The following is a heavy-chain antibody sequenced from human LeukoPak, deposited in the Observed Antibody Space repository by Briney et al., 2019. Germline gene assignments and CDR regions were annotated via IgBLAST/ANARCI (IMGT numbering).Heavy chain of an antibody. D-gene: IGHD2-15*01. J-gene: IGHJ4*02. CDR1: GFTFSTYA. V-gene: IGHV3-23*01. CDR2: ISGSGGST. Sequence: PGGSLRLSCAASGFTFSTYAMSWVRQAPGKGLEWVSAISGSGGSTYYADSVKGRFTISRDNSKSTLFLQMNILRAEDTAVYYCAKRGSDYVVGVAATNFDSWGQGTLVTVSS. CDR3: AKRGSDYVVGVAATNFDS.